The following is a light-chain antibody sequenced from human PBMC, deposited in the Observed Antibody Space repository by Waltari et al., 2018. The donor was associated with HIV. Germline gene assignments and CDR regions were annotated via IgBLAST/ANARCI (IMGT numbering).Light chain of an antibody. J-gene: IGLJ2*01. V-gene: IGLV7-43*01. CDR1: TGPVGNGHY. Sequence: QTVVTQEPSLTVSPGGTITLTCSSATGPVGNGHYVNWFQQKPGQPPRPLIYSSTRRPPLTPDRFSGSLVGDRAALTLSNVWPEDQADYYCMLFFRTSYLFGGGTKVTVL. CDR3: MLFFRTSYL. CDR2: SST.